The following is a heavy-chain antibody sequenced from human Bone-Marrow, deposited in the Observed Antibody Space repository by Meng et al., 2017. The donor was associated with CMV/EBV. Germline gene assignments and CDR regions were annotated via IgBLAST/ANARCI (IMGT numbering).Heavy chain of an antibody. D-gene: IGHD3-3*01. CDR2: ISSSSSYI. Sequence: GESLKISCAASGFTFSSYSMNWVRQAPGKGLEWVSSISSSSSYIYYADSVKGRFTISRDNAKNSLYLQMNSLRVEDTAVYYCAREEGDFWGQGTLVTVSS. V-gene: IGHV3-21*01. CDR1: GFTFSSYS. J-gene: IGHJ4*02. CDR3: AREEGDF.